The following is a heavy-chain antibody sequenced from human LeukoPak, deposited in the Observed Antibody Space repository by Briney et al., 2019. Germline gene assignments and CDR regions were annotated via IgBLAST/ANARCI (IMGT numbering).Heavy chain of an antibody. CDR1: GGSISSSSYY. V-gene: IGHV4-39*07. J-gene: IGHJ4*02. CDR3: ARDDGSGYYSDY. D-gene: IGHD3-22*01. Sequence: PSETLSLTCTVSGGSISSSSYYRGWIRQPPGKGLEWIGSIYYSGSTYYNPSLKSRVTISVDTSKNQFSLKLSSVTAADTAVYYCARDDGSGYYSDYWGQGTLVTVSS. CDR2: IYYSGST.